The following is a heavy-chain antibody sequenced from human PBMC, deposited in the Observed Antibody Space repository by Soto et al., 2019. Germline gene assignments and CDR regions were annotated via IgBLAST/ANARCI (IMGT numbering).Heavy chain of an antibody. CDR2: ISHSGST. CDR1: GGARSSRNC. J-gene: IGHJ6*02. D-gene: IGHD4-4*01. Sequence: SEPQSLTDGVPGGARSSRNCRSWVRTPPGKVLEWIGEISHSGSTNYNPTLKSRVTISIDTSNNHFSLNVSSVTAADTAVYYCVRHQGYSNFHGRDAMDVWGQGNTVTVS. V-gene: IGHV4-4*02. CDR3: VRHQGYSNFHGRDAMDV.